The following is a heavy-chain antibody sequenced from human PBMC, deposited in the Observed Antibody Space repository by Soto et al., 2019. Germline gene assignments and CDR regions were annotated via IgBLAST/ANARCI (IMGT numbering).Heavy chain of an antibody. CDR1: GFAFNSAW. J-gene: IGHJ4*02. Sequence: EVQLVESGGGLVKPGESLRLSCAASGFAFNSAWMNWVRQAPGQGLEWVGRIKSQTDGGTTDYAAPVKGRFTISRDDSENLLYLQMNRLKTVDTAVYYCTSNTGRQPRYWGQGTLVTVSS. V-gene: IGHV3-15*07. D-gene: IGHD1-1*01. CDR3: TSNTGRQPRY. CDR2: IKSQTDGGTT.